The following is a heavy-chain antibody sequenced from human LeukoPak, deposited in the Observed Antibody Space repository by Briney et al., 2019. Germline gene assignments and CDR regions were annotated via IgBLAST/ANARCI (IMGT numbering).Heavy chain of an antibody. D-gene: IGHD6-13*01. CDR3: AKVSSSWYSVDY. CDR1: GGSISSYF. CDR2: ISYSGNT. Sequence: SETLSLTCTVSGGSISSYFWSWLRQPPGKRLEWIGYISYSGNTDYNPSLKSRVTISVDTSKNQFSLKLSSVTAADTAVYYCAKVSSSWYSVDYWGQGTLVTVSS. J-gene: IGHJ4*02. V-gene: IGHV4-59*08.